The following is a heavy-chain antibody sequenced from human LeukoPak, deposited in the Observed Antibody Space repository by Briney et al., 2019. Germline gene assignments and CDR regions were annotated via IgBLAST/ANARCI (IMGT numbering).Heavy chain of an antibody. D-gene: IGHD3-22*01. CDR2: ISYDGSNK. J-gene: IGHJ1*01. CDR1: GFTFSSYA. V-gene: IGHV3-30-3*01. Sequence: GGSLRLSCAASGFTFSSYAMHWVRQAPGKGLEWVAVISYDGSNKYYADSVKGRFTISRDNSKNSLYLQMNSLRAEDTAVYYCARDAPSDAYDSSGYYPAEYFQHWGQGTLVTVSS. CDR3: ARDAPSDAYDSSGYYPAEYFQH.